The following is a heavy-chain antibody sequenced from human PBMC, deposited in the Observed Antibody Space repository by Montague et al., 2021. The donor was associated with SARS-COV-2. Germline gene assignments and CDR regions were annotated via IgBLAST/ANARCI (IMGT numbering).Heavy chain of an antibody. CDR1: GFTFSSYE. Sequence: SLRLSCAASGFTFSSYEMNWVRQAPGKGLGWVSYISSSGSTIYYADSVKGRFAISRDNAKNSLYLQMNSLRAEDTAVYYCARWVSDITIFGVVIARYFDYWGQGTLVTVSS. J-gene: IGHJ4*02. CDR3: ARWVSDITIFGVVIARYFDY. D-gene: IGHD3-3*01. CDR2: ISSSGSTI. V-gene: IGHV3-48*03.